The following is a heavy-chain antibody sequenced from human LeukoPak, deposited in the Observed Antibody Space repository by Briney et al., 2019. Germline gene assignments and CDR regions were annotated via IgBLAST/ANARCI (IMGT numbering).Heavy chain of an antibody. J-gene: IGHJ3*02. V-gene: IGHV4-34*01. Sequence: SETLSLTCAVYGGSFSGYYWSWIRQPPGKGLEWIGEINHSGSTNYNPSLKSRVTISVDTSKNQFSLKLSSVTAADTAVYYCARVRGLYYYDSSGHRPTTFDIWGQGTMVIVSS. D-gene: IGHD3-22*01. CDR2: INHSGST. CDR3: ARVRGLYYYDSSGHRPTTFDI. CDR1: GGSFSGYY.